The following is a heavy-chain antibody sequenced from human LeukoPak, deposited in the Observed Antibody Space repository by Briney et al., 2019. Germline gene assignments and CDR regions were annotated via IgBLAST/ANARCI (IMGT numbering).Heavy chain of an antibody. V-gene: IGHV3-13*01. CDR2: IGTAGDT. D-gene: IGHD6-13*01. CDR1: GITFSTSD. CDR3: ARGSVRVGMDV. Sequence: GGSLTLSCEASGITFSTSDMHWLRQAPGKGLEWVSVIGTAGDTYYADSVKGRFTISRENAKNSLYLQMNSLRAGDTAVYYCARGSVRVGMDVWGQGTTVTVSS. J-gene: IGHJ6*02.